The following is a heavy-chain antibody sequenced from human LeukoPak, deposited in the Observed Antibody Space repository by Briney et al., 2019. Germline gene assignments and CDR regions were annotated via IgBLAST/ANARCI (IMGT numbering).Heavy chain of an antibody. D-gene: IGHD5-12*01. J-gene: IGHJ4*02. V-gene: IGHV3-30*03. CDR2: ISYDGSNK. Sequence: PGRSLRLSCAASGFTFSSYGVHWVRQAPGKGLEWVAVISYDGSNKYYADSVRGRFTISRDTAKNSLYLQMNSLRAEDTAVYYCARGSGYSGYVAYWGQGTLVTVSS. CDR3: ARGSGYSGYVAY. CDR1: GFTFSSYG.